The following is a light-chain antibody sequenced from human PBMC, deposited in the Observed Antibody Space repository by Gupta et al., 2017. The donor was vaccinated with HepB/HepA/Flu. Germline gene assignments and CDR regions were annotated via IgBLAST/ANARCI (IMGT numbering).Light chain of an antibody. Sequence: QSVLTQSTSVSGTPGQLVTISCSGSSSNVGRNNVNWYQQLPGTAPKLPIYYNDERPSGVPDRISGSKSGTSASLAISGLQSEDEADYYCAACDTSLNVVVFGGGTKLTVL. J-gene: IGLJ2*01. V-gene: IGLV1-44*01. CDR1: SSNVGRNN. CDR3: AACDTSLNVVV. CDR2: YND.